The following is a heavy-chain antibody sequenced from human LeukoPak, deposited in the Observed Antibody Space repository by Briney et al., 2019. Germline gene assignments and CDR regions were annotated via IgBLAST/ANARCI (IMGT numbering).Heavy chain of an antibody. Sequence: GASVKVSCKASGYTFTGYYIHGVRQAPGQGPAWMGWINTNSGGTNYGQNFQGRVTMSRDTSISTVYMELSRLRSDDTALYYCAREGVIGDGYNFFDYWGQGTLVTVSS. J-gene: IGHJ4*02. CDR2: INTNSGGT. CDR1: GYTFTGYY. D-gene: IGHD5-24*01. CDR3: AREGVIGDGYNFFDY. V-gene: IGHV1-2*02.